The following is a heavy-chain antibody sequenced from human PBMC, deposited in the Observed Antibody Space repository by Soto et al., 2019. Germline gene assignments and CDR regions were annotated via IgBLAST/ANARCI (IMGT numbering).Heavy chain of an antibody. V-gene: IGHV3-74*01. CDR3: AREERGALDR. CDR1: W. Sequence: WLHRVSQAPGKGLVWVSRIHSDGSSTTYADFVKGRFIISRDNARNTVDLQMNSVRVEDSAVYYCAREERGALDRWCYGTVVTVSS. D-gene: IGHD1-26*01. CDR2: IHSDGSST. J-gene: IGHJ3*01.